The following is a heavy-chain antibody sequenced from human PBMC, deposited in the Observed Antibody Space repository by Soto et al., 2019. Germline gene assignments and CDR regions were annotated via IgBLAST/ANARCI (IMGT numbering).Heavy chain of an antibody. V-gene: IGHV4-39*01. CDR3: ARGVYSSGWYGGDY. Sequence: QLQLQESGPGLVKPSETLSLTCTVSGGSISSSSYYWGWIRQPPGKGLEWIGSIYYSGSTYYNPSLKSRVTISVDTSKNQFSLKLSSVTAADTAVYYCARGVYSSGWYGGDYWGQGTLVTVSS. J-gene: IGHJ4*02. CDR1: GGSISSSSYY. D-gene: IGHD6-19*01. CDR2: IYYSGST.